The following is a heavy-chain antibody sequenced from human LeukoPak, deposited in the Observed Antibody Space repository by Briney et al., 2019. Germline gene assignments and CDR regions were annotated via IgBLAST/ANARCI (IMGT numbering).Heavy chain of an antibody. V-gene: IGHV1-18*04. CDR3: ARVHYDSSGYLDAFDI. J-gene: IGHJ3*02. CDR2: ISAYNGNT. Sequence: ASVKVSCKASGYTFTGYYMHWVRQAPGQGLEWMGWISAYNGNTNYAQKLQGRVTMTTDTSTSTAYMELRSLRSDDTAVYYCARVHYDSSGYLDAFDIWGQGTMVTVSS. D-gene: IGHD3-22*01. CDR1: GYTFTGYY.